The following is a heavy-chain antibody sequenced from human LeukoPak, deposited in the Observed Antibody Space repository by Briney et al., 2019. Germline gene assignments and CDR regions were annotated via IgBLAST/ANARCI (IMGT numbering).Heavy chain of an antibody. J-gene: IGHJ5*01. CDR2: IDHTGRS. Sequence: SETLSLTCAVYGGSFSGHYWTWIRQPPGKGLEWIGEIDHTGRSTYNPSLTSRVTISKDSSKNQFSLSLGSVIAAETGVYFCARGENSGSYFSYFDSWAQGTPVTVSS. CDR3: ARGENSGSYFSYFDS. D-gene: IGHD3-10*01. V-gene: IGHV4-34*01. CDR1: GGSFSGHY.